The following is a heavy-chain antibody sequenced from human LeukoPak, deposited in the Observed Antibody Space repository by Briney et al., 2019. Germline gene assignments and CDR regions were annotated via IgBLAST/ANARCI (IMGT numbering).Heavy chain of an antibody. V-gene: IGHV3-21*01. CDR2: IIGSSSYM. D-gene: IGHD3-22*01. J-gene: IGHJ4*02. CDR1: GFPFSAYS. CDR3: AKAYYDSSGYSYYFDY. Sequence: GGSLRLSCAAYGFPFSAYSMNWVRQAPGKGLEWVSSIIGSSSYMFYADSVKGRFTISRDNAKNSLYLQMNSLRAEDTAVYYCAKAYYDSSGYSYYFDYWGQGTLVTVSS.